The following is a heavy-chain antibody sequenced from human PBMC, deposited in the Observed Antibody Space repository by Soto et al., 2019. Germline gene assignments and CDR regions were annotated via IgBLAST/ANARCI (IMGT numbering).Heavy chain of an antibody. J-gene: IGHJ6*02. Sequence: SSVMVYCKASGYTFTGYYMHWVRQAPGQGLEWMGWINPNSGGTNYAQKFQGRVTMTRDTSISTAYMPLSRLRSDDTAVYYCAIGSSHMVRGVTHYYYYGIDVEGQESTVTISS. CDR3: AIGSSHMVRGVTHYYYYGIDV. CDR2: INPNSGGT. CDR1: GYTFTGYY. V-gene: IGHV1-2*02. D-gene: IGHD3-10*01.